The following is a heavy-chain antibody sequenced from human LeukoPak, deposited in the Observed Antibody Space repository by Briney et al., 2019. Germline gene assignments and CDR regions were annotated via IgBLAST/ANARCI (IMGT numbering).Heavy chain of an antibody. Sequence: GGSLRLSCAASGFTFSSYAMSWVRQAPGKGLEWVSAISGSGGSTYYADSVKGRFTISRDNSKNTLYLQMNSLRAEDTAVYYCAKAVSSGSYSTRYYFDYWGQGTLVTVSS. CDR1: GFTFSSYA. CDR3: AKAVSSGSYSTRYYFDY. D-gene: IGHD1-26*01. CDR2: ISGSGGST. J-gene: IGHJ4*02. V-gene: IGHV3-23*01.